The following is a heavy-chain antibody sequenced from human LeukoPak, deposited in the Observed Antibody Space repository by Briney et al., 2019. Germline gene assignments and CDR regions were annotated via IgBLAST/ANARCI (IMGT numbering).Heavy chain of an antibody. CDR2: IKPDGSET. CDR1: GFTFSSYW. Sequence: GGSLRLSCTASGFTFSSYWMTWVRQAPGKGLEWVANIKPDGSETYYVDSVKGRFTISRDNAKKSLYLQMNSLRAEDTALYYCASSIAVTGTVYWGQGTLVAVSS. V-gene: IGHV3-7*05. J-gene: IGHJ4*02. D-gene: IGHD6-19*01. CDR3: ASSIAVTGTVY.